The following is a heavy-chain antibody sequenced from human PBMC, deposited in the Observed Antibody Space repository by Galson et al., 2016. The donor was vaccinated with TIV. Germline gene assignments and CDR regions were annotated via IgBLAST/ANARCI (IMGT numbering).Heavy chain of an antibody. D-gene: IGHD3-10*01. J-gene: IGHJ5*02. CDR3: TRVGLGFSLGSGFDP. Sequence: SLRLSCAASGFDIRGYALHWVRQAPGKGLERVASISHDETTRYADSVMGRFTISRDVSRRLMFLQLNSLRVEDTALYRCTRVGLGFSLGSGFDPWGQGTLVSVSS. CDR2: ISHDETTR. CDR1: GFDIRGYA. V-gene: IGHV3-30*04.